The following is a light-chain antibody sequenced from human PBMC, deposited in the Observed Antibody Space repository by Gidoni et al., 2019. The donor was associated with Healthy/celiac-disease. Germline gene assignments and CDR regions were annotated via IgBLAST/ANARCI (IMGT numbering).Light chain of an antibody. Sequence: AIRMTQSPSSFSASTGDRVTITCRASQDISSYLAWFQQKPGKAPKLPIYAASTLQSGVPSRFSGSGSGTDFTLTISCLQSEDFATYYCQQYYTYPTWTFGQGTRVEIK. J-gene: IGKJ1*01. CDR2: AAS. CDR1: QDISSY. CDR3: QQYYTYPTWT. V-gene: IGKV1-8*01.